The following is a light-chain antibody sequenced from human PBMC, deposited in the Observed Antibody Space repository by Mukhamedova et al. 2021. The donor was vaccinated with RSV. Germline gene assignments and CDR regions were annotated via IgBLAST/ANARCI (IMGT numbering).Light chain of an antibody. CDR2: GAS. V-gene: IGKV3-15*01. Sequence: MGSQSVSSNLAWYQQKPGQAPRLLIYGASTRATGIPARFSGSGSGTEFTLTISSLQSEDFAVYYCQQYNNWPLTFGQGTRLELK. J-gene: IGKJ5*01. CDR3: QQYNNWPLT. CDR1: QSVSSN.